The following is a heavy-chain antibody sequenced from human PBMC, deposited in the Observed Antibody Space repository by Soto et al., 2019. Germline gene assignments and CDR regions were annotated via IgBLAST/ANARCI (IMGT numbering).Heavy chain of an antibody. Sequence: QITLKESGPTLVKPTQTLTLTCTFSGFSLSTSGVGVGWIRQPPGKALEWLALIYWDDDKRYSPSLKSRLTIPKDTSKNQVVLTMTNMDPVDTATYSCAHRPPIAAAGTRRGAFDIWGQGTMVTVSS. J-gene: IGHJ3*02. V-gene: IGHV2-5*02. CDR3: AHRPPIAAAGTRRGAFDI. CDR2: IYWDDDK. D-gene: IGHD6-13*01. CDR1: GFSLSTSGVG.